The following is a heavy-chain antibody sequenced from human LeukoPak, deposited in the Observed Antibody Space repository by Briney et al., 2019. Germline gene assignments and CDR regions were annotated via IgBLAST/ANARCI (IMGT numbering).Heavy chain of an antibody. J-gene: IGHJ4*02. Sequence: GGSLRLSCAASGFTFSSYSMNWVRQAPGKGLEWVSSISSSSSYIYYADSVKGRFTISRDNAKNSLYLQMNSLRAEDTAVYYCAPGSYDSSGYYIYWGQGTLVTVSS. CDR2: ISSSSSYI. V-gene: IGHV3-21*01. CDR3: APGSYDSSGYYIY. D-gene: IGHD3-22*01. CDR1: GFTFSSYS.